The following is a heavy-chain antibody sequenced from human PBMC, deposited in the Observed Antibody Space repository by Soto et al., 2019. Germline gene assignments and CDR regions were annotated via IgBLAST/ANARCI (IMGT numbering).Heavy chain of an antibody. D-gene: IGHD6-13*01. CDR2: IRSKTDGGTT. V-gene: IGHV3-15*01. CDR3: TTTRPGTNVFDN. J-gene: IGHJ3*02. Sequence: GGSLRLSCAAPGITFSNAWMNWVRQAPGKGLEYIGRIRSKTDGGTTEYAAPVEGRFTISRDDSKNTLYLQMGGLKTEDTAVYYCTTTRPGTNVFDNWGQGTLVTVSS. CDR1: GITFSNAW.